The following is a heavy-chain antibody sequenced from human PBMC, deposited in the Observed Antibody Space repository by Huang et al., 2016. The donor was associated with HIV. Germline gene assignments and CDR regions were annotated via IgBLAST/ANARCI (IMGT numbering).Heavy chain of an antibody. CDR2: SIPTLGTA. V-gene: IGHV1-69*01. D-gene: IGHD3-22*01. Sequence: QVQLVQSGAEVKKPGSSVKVSCKASGGSFRNFAIGWVRQAPGQGLEGMGASIPTLGTANYAQKFQGRVTIIADESTSTAYMELSSLRSEDTAVYYCATVDYYDTSGPQRGYFDNWGQGTLVTVSS. J-gene: IGHJ4*02. CDR1: GGSFRNFA. CDR3: ATVDYYDTSGPQRGYFDN.